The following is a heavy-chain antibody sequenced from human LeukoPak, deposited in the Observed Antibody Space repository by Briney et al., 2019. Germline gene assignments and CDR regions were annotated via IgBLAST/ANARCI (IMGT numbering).Heavy chain of an antibody. Sequence: GASVKVSCKASGYTFTNYDISWVRQAPGQGLEWMGWITIYNGNKNYAEKFQGRVTMTADTSTNTAYMDLRSLRSDDTAVYYCARGTLRFLEWLLFLPDYWGQGTLVTVSS. CDR3: ARGTLRFLEWLLFLPDY. V-gene: IGHV1-18*01. CDR2: ITIYNGNK. CDR1: GYTFTNYD. D-gene: IGHD3-3*01. J-gene: IGHJ4*02.